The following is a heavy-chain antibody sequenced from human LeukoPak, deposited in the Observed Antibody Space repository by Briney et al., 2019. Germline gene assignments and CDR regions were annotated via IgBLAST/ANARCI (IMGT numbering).Heavy chain of an antibody. CDR2: IYASGST. V-gene: IGHV4-4*07. CDR1: GGSTNSYY. CDR3: ASVKASSTSWTFDQ. D-gene: IGHD2-2*01. Sequence: SETLSLTCSVSGGSTNSYYWSWIRQAGGKGLEWIGRIYASGSTVYNPSLNSRLTMSIDTSKNQFSLTLKSVTAADTAVYYCASVKASSTSWTFDQWGQGALVTVSS. J-gene: IGHJ4*02.